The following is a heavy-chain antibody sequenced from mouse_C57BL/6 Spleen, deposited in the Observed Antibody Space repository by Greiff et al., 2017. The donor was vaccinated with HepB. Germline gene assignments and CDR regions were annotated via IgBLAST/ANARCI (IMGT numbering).Heavy chain of an antibody. D-gene: IGHD1-1*01. CDR2: IRNKANGYTT. CDR3: ARYKDYCSYYYAMDY. Sequence: EVKVVESGGGLVQPGGSLSLSCAASGFTFTDYYMSWVRQPPGKALEWLGFIRNKANGYTTEYSASVKGRFTISRDNSQSIRYLQMNALRAEDSATYYCARYKDYCSYYYAMDYWGQGTSVTVSS. V-gene: IGHV7-3*01. CDR1: GFTFTDYY. J-gene: IGHJ4*01.